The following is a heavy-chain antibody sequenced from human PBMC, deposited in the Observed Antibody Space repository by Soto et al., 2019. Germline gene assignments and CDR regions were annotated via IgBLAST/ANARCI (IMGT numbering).Heavy chain of an antibody. Sequence: QITLKESGPTLVKPTQPLTLTCTFSGFSLSTSGVGVGWIRQPPGKALELLALIYWDDDKRYSPSLKSRLTITKDTSKNQVVLTMTNMDPVDTATYYCAHSNDFWSGYWALDYWGQGTLVTVSS. V-gene: IGHV2-5*02. CDR1: GFSLSTSGVG. CDR3: AHSNDFWSGYWALDY. CDR2: IYWDDDK. J-gene: IGHJ4*02. D-gene: IGHD3-3*01.